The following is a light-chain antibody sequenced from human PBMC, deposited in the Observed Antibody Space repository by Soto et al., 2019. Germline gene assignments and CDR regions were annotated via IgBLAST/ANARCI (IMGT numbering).Light chain of an antibody. V-gene: IGKV3-11*01. CDR3: QQRSNWLYT. CDR2: DAS. Sequence: EIVLTQSPATLSLSPGERATLSCRASQSVSSYLAWYQQKPGQAPRLLIYDASNRATGIPARFSGRGSGTDLTLTISSLEPEDFAVYYCQQRSNWLYTFGQGTKLEMK. CDR1: QSVSSY. J-gene: IGKJ2*01.